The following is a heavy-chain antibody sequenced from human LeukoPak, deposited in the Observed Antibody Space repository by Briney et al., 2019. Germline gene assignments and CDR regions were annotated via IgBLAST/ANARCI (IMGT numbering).Heavy chain of an antibody. CDR2: IRYDGSNK. CDR3: AKDHLTLVGATACGY. V-gene: IGHV3-30*02. J-gene: IGHJ4*02. CDR1: GFTFSSYG. D-gene: IGHD1-26*01. Sequence: GGSLRLSCAASGFTFSSYGMHWVRQAPGKGLEWVAFIRYDGSNKYYADSVKGRFTISRDNSKNTLYLQMNSLRAEDTAVYYCAKDHLTLVGATACGYWGQGTLVTGSS.